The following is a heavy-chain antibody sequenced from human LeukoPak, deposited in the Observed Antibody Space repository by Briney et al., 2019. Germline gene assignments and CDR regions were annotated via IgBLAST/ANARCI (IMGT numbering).Heavy chain of an antibody. CDR3: ARPDEKWEVED. CDR2: IYYSASASASAST. V-gene: IGHV4-39*01. Sequence: PSETLSLTCTVSSGSIISSYWGWIRQPPGKGLEWIGIIYYSASASASASTYYNPSLKSRVTIFGDTSKNQFSLKVNSVTAADTAVYYCARPDEKWEVEDWGQGTLVTVSS. J-gene: IGHJ4*02. D-gene: IGHD1-26*01. CDR1: SGSIISSY.